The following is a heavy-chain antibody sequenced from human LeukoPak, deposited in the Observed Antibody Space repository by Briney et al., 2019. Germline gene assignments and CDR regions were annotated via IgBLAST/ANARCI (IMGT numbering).Heavy chain of an antibody. D-gene: IGHD1-20*01. CDR1: GGTFSSYA. Sequence: ASVKVSCKASGGTFSSYAISWVRQAPGQGLEWMGWMNPNSGNTGYAQKFQGRVTMTRNTSISTAYMELSSLRSEDTAVYYCARLYNWNDDGDWGQGTLVTVSS. J-gene: IGHJ4*02. CDR2: MNPNSGNT. CDR3: ARLYNWNDDGD. V-gene: IGHV1-8*02.